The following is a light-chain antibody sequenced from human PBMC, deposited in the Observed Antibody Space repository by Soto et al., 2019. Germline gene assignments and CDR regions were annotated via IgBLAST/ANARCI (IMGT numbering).Light chain of an antibody. CDR1: QSVSRN. CDR2: NGS. CDR3: QQYNNWPPYT. Sequence: VLTQSPVTLSLSPGERATLTCRASQSVSRNLAWYQQKPGQAPRLLIYNGSTRASGIPARFSGSGSGTDFTLTINSLQSEDFAVYYCQQYNNWPPYTFGQGTKVDIK. J-gene: IGKJ2*01. V-gene: IGKV3-15*01.